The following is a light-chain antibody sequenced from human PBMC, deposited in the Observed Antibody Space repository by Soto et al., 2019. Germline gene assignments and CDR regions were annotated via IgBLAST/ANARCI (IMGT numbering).Light chain of an antibody. Sequence: QSVLTQPASVSGSPGQSITISCTGTSSDIGSYTLVSWYQQHPGKAPKVMIYEVDKWPSGVSTRFSGSRSGNTASLTISGLQAEDEADYYCCSYAGSSSVVFGGGTKVTVL. CDR2: EVD. CDR3: CSYAGSSSVV. V-gene: IGLV2-23*02. CDR1: SSDIGSYTL. J-gene: IGLJ2*01.